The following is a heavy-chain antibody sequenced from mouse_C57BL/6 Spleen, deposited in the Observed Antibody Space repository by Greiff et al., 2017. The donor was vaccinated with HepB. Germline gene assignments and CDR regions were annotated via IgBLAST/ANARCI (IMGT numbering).Heavy chain of an antibody. J-gene: IGHJ4*01. D-gene: IGHD2-2*01. CDR3: ARRRGYDGGYAMDY. V-gene: IGHV1-19*01. CDR1: GYTFTDYY. Sequence: VHVKQSGPVLVKPGASVKMSCKASGYTFTDYYMNWVKQSHGKSLEWIGVINPYNGGTSYNQKFKGKATLTVDKSSSTAYMELNSLTSEDSAVYYCARRRGYDGGYAMDYWGQGTSVTVSS. CDR2: INPYNGGT.